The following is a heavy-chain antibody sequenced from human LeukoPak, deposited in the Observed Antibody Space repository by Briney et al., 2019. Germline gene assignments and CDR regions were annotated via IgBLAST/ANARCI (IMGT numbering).Heavy chain of an antibody. D-gene: IGHD2-15*01. J-gene: IGHJ4*02. CDR3: AREVPDCSGGSCYIY. CDR1: GYTFTSYD. Sequence: ASVKVSCKASGYTFTSYDINWVRQATGQGLEWMGWMNPNSGNTGYAQKFQGRVTMTRNTSISTAYMELSSLRSEDTAVYYCAREVPDCSGGSCYIYWGQGTLVTVSS. V-gene: IGHV1-8*01. CDR2: MNPNSGNT.